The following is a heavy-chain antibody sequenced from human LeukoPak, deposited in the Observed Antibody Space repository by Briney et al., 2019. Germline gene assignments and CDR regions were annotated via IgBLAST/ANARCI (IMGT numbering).Heavy chain of an antibody. CDR2: ISYDGSNK. J-gene: IGHJ5*02. D-gene: IGHD6-13*01. V-gene: IGHV3-30*03. Sequence: GGSLRLSCAASGFTFSSYGMHWVRQAPGKGLEWVAVISYDGSNKYYADSVKGRFTISRDNSKNTLYLQMNSLRAEDTAVYYCAREARIAAAGTHWFDPWGQGTPVTVSS. CDR3: AREARIAAAGTHWFDP. CDR1: GFTFSSYG.